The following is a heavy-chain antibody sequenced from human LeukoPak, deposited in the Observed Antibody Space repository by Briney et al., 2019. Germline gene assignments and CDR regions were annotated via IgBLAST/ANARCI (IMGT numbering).Heavy chain of an antibody. Sequence: PGRSLRLSCAASGFTFSTYGMYWVRQAPGRGLDWVAVIWYDGSNKYYADSVKGRFTISRDNSKNTLYLQMNSLRADDTAVYYCAKDSNPAGYYYMDVWGKGTTVTVSS. CDR2: IWYDGSNK. J-gene: IGHJ6*03. D-gene: IGHD1-14*01. CDR3: AKDSNPAGYYYMDV. V-gene: IGHV3-33*06. CDR1: GFTFSTYG.